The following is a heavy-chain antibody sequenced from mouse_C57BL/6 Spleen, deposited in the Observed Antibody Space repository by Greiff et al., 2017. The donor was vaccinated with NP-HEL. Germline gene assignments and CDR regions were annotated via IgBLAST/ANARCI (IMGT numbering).Heavy chain of an antibody. CDR2: ISSGSSTI. V-gene: IGHV5-17*01. D-gene: IGHD1-1*01. CDR3: ARRYYGSSYGAMDY. CDR1: GFTFSDYG. Sequence: EVHLVESGGGLVKPGGSLKLSCAASGFTFSDYGMHWVRQAPEKGLEWVAYISSGSSTIYYADTVKGRFTISRDNAKNTLFLQMTSLRSEDTAMYYCARRYYGSSYGAMDYWGQGTSVTVSS. J-gene: IGHJ4*01.